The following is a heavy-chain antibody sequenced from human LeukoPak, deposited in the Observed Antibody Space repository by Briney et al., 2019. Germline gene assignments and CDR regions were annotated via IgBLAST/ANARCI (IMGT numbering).Heavy chain of an antibody. V-gene: IGHV3-30*01. D-gene: IGHD3-10*01. CDR2: ISSDGSKT. CDR3: ARDSTYWYDSGSSGPHYFDY. Sequence: GRSPRLSCAASGFIFSNYAMHWVRQAPGKGLEWVALISSDGSKTYHADSVKGRFGISRDNSKNTLYLQLNSLRAEDTSVYYCARDSTYWYDSGSSGPHYFDYWGQGTLVTVSS. CDR1: GFIFSNYA. J-gene: IGHJ4*02.